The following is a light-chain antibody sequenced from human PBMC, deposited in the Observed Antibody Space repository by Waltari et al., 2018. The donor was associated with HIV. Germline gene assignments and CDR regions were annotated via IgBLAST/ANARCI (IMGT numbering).Light chain of an antibody. Sequence: DIQMTQPPSSLSASVGDRVTITCRASQAISNNLAWYQQKPGKVPKLLIYGASTLQSGVPSLFSGSGSGTDFTLTISSLQPDDVATYYCQNDNSAPPTFGQGTRLDIK. CDR3: QNDNSAPPT. CDR2: GAS. V-gene: IGKV1-27*01. CDR1: QAISNN. J-gene: IGKJ5*01.